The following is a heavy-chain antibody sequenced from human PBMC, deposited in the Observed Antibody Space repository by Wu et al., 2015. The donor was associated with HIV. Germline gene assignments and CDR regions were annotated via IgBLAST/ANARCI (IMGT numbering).Heavy chain of an antibody. V-gene: IGHV1-2*02. J-gene: IGHJ4*02. CDR3: ASGSYADFDS. D-gene: IGHD1-26*01. Sequence: QVQLVQSGAEVKKPGASVKVSCKASGYTFTDFFIHWVRQAPGQGLEWMGWVSPNTGGTNYAQKFQGRVTMTRDTSINTAYMELTSLTSDDTAMYYCASGSYADFDSWGQGTLVTVS. CDR1: GYTFTDFF. CDR2: VSPNTGGT.